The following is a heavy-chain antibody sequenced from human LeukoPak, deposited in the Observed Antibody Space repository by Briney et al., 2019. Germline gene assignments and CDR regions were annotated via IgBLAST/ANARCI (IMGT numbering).Heavy chain of an antibody. V-gene: IGHV4-39*01. CDR1: GGSISSSSAY. D-gene: IGHD5-18*01. J-gene: IGHJ4*02. CDR2: IYYSKNT. CDR3: VSPRGFSYGYFDY. Sequence: KPSETLSLTCTVSGGSISSSSAYWGWIRQPPGKGLEWIGSIYYSKNTYYNPSLKSRVTISADTSKNQFSLTLGSVSATDTAVCYCVSPRGFSYGYFDYWGQGTLVTVSS.